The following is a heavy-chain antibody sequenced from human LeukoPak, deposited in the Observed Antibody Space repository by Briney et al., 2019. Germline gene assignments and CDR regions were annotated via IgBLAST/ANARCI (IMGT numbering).Heavy chain of an antibody. CDR3: ARGPRGFDT. Sequence: GGSLRLSCAASGFAVSSNDMSWVRQAPAKGLEWISVIYSGGTTYNADSVKGRFTVSRDNSKNTLYLQMNSLRADDTAVYYCARGPRGFDTWGQGTLVTVSS. J-gene: IGHJ5*02. CDR1: GFAVSSND. V-gene: IGHV3-53*01. CDR2: IYSGGTT.